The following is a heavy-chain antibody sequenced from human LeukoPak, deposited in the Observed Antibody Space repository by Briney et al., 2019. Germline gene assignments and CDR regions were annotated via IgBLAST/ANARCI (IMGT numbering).Heavy chain of an antibody. CDR3: ARGPGYFDY. V-gene: IGHV3-23*01. CDR2: ISSSGGNT. J-gene: IGHJ4*02. Sequence: QPGGSLRLSCAASGFTFSSYAMSCVRQAPGKGLEWVSTISSSGGNTYYADSVKGRFTISRDNSKNTLYLQMNSLRAEDTAIYYCARGPGYFDYWGPGTLVTVSS. CDR1: GFTFSSYA. D-gene: IGHD3-10*01.